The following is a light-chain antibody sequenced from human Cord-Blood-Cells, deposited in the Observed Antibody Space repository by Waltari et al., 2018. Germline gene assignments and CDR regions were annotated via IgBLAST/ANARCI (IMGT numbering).Light chain of an antibody. CDR1: QSVSSSY. V-gene: IGKV3-20*01. J-gene: IGKJ2*01. CDR3: QQYGSSYT. CDR2: GAS. Sequence: EIVLTQSPRTLSLSPGERATLSCRASQSVSSSYLAWYQQKPGQAPRLLIYGASSRATGIPDRFSCSGSGTDFTLTISRLEPEDFAVYYCQQYGSSYTFGQGTKLEIK.